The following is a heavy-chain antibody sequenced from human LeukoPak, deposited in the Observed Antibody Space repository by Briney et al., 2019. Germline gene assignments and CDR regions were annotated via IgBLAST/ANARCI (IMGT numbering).Heavy chain of an antibody. Sequence: PSETLSLTCTVSGGSISSYYWSWIRQPPGKGLEWIGYIYYSGSTNYNPSLKSRVTISVDTSKNQFSLKLSSVTAADTAVYYCAREERSSIAARVYYYYYYMDVWGKGTTVTVSS. CDR1: GGSISSYY. CDR2: IYYSGST. J-gene: IGHJ6*03. D-gene: IGHD6-6*01. CDR3: AREERSSIAARVYYYYYYMDV. V-gene: IGHV4-59*01.